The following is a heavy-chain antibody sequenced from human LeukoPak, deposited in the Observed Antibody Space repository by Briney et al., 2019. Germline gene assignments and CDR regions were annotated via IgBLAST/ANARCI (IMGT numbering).Heavy chain of an antibody. D-gene: IGHD5-12*01. J-gene: IGHJ4*02. CDR3: AKSGDSGSGYDYSPRDCFDY. Sequence: GGSLRLSCAASGFTFSSYGMHWVRQAPGKGLEWVAFIRYDGSNKYYADSVKGRFTISRDNSKNTLYLQMNSLRAEDTAVYYCAKSGDSGSGYDYSPRDCFDYWGQGTLVTVSS. V-gene: IGHV3-30*02. CDR2: IRYDGSNK. CDR1: GFTFSSYG.